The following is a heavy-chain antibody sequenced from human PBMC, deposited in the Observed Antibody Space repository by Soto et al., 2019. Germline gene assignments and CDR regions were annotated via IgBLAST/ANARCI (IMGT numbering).Heavy chain of an antibody. J-gene: IGHJ4*02. V-gene: IGHV4-59*08. CDR3: ARRYGDSFDC. D-gene: IGHD4-17*01. CDR2: IYYSGST. CDR1: GGSISSYY. Sequence: QVQLQESGPGLVKPSETLSLTCTVSGGSISSYYWSWIRQPPGKGLEWIGYIYYSGSTKYNPSLKSRVTISVDTSKNQFSLKLSSVTAADTAVYYCARRYGDSFDCWGQGTLVTVSS.